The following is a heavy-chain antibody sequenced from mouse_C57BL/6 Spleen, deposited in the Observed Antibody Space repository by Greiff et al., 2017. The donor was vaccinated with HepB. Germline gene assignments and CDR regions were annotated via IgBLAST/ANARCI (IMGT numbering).Heavy chain of an antibody. D-gene: IGHD1-1*01. CDR2: IDPSDSYT. J-gene: IGHJ4*01. CDR3: ARSNYYGSSFYAMDY. CDR1: GYTFTSYW. V-gene: IGHV1-59*01. Sequence: VQLQQPGAELVRPGTSVKLSCKASGYTFTSYWMHWVKQRPGQGLEWIGVIDPSDSYTNYNQKFKGKATLTVDPSSSTAYMQLSSLTSEDSAVYYCARSNYYGSSFYAMDYWGQGTSVTVSS.